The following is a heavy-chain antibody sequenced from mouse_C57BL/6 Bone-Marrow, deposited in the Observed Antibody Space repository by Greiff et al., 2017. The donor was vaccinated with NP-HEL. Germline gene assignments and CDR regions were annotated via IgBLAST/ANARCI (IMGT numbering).Heavy chain of an antibody. D-gene: IGHD2-3*01. Sequence: VMLVESGPGLVQPSQSLSITCTVSGFSLTSYGVHWVRQSPGKGLEWLGVIWRGGSTDYNAAFMSRLSITKDNSKSQVFFKMNSLQADDTAIYYCASRYDGYYVYAMDYWGQGTSVTVSS. CDR3: ASRYDGYYVYAMDY. CDR2: IWRGGST. V-gene: IGHV2-5*01. J-gene: IGHJ4*01. CDR1: GFSLTSYG.